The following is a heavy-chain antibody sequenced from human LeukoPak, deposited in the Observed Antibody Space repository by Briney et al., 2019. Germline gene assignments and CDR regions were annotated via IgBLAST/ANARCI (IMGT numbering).Heavy chain of an antibody. CDR2: TYNSGST. CDR1: GGSISSGDYY. CDR3: ARGRSTVGDY. Sequence: SETLSLTCTVSGGSISSGDYYWSWIRQPPGTGLEWIGYTYNSGSTYYNPSLKTRVTIFVDRSENQFSLKLRSVTAEDTAVYYCARGRSTVGDYWGQGTLVTVSS. J-gene: IGHJ4*02. V-gene: IGHV4-30-4*01. D-gene: IGHD4-17*01.